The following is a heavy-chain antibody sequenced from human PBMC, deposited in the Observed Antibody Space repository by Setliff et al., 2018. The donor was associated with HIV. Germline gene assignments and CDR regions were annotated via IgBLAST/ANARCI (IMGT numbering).Heavy chain of an antibody. CDR1: GGSISSRY. D-gene: IGHD6-13*01. Sequence: SETLSLTCTVSGGSISSRYWSWIRQPPGKGLEWIGYIYYSGSTNYNPSLKSRVTISVDTSKNQFSLKLSSVTAADTAVYYCARGFGSSWGGNYYYYYMDVWGKGTMVTVSS. V-gene: IGHV4-59*11. J-gene: IGHJ6*03. CDR2: IYYSGST. CDR3: ARGFGSSWGGNYYYYYMDV.